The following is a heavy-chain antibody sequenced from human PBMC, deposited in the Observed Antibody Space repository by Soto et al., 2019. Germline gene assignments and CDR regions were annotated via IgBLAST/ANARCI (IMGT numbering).Heavy chain of an antibody. J-gene: IGHJ5*02. V-gene: IGHV1-46*01. CDR1: GYTFTSYY. Sequence: ASVKVSCKASGYTFTSYYMHWVRQAPGQGLEWMGIINPSGGSTSYAQKFQGRVTMTTDTSTSTAYMELSSLRSDDTAVYYCARDRGDSSSWVNWFDPWGQGTLVTVSS. D-gene: IGHD6-13*01. CDR3: ARDRGDSSSWVNWFDP. CDR2: INPSGGST.